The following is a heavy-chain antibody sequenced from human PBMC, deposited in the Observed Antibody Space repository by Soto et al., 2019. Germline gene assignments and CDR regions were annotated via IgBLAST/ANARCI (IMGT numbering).Heavy chain of an antibody. D-gene: IGHD5-18*01. Sequence: QVQLVQSGAEVKKPGSSVKVSCKASGGTFSSYAISWVRQAPGQGLEWMGGIIPIFGTANYAQKFQGRVTITADESTSTAYMELSSLRSEDTAVYYCARDQGPVVTAMVRFPDYYGMDVWGQGTTVTVSS. CDR2: IIPIFGTA. V-gene: IGHV1-69*01. CDR1: GGTFSSYA. CDR3: ARDQGPVVTAMVRFPDYYGMDV. J-gene: IGHJ6*02.